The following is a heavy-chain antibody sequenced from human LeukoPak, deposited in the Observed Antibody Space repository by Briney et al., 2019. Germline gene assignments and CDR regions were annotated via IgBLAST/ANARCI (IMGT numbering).Heavy chain of an antibody. Sequence: GASVKVSCKASGYTFTSYYMHWVRQAPGQGLEWLGLINPSGGSTSYAQKFQGRVTMTRDTSTSTVYMELSSLRSEDTAVYYCAREGASRITIFGVVTAPYNWFDPWGQGTLVTVSS. V-gene: IGHV1-46*01. CDR2: INPSGGST. CDR1: GYTFTSYY. J-gene: IGHJ5*02. CDR3: AREGASRITIFGVVTAPYNWFDP. D-gene: IGHD3-3*01.